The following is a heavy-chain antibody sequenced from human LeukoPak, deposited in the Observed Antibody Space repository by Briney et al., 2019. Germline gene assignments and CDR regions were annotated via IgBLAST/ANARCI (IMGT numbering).Heavy chain of an antibody. D-gene: IGHD1-26*01. V-gene: IGHV3-23*01. Sequence: GGSLRLSCADSGLTFSAYAMSWVRQAPGKGLKWVSAISSSGDRTQYSDSVKGRFTISRDNSRNTLYLQMTSLRADDTAIYYCAKASVGAMGGYFDSWGQGTLVTVSS. CDR1: GLTFSAYA. J-gene: IGHJ4*02. CDR3: AKASVGAMGGYFDS. CDR2: ISSSGDRT.